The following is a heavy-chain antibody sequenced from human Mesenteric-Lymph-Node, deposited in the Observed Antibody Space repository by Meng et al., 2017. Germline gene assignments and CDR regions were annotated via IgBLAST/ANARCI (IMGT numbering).Heavy chain of an antibody. V-gene: IGHV4-30-4*01. CDR3: AGLTFTNYFDP. Sequence: QVQLQEPGPGLVKPSQTLSLPCTVSGGSVSNGNYYWSWIRQPPGKGLEWIGYIYYSGNTFYNPSLKSQVTISVDTSKNQFSLKLTSVTAADTAVYYCAGLTFTNYFDPWGQGTLVTVSS. D-gene: IGHD4/OR15-4a*01. CDR1: GGSVSNGNYY. CDR2: IYYSGNT. J-gene: IGHJ5*02.